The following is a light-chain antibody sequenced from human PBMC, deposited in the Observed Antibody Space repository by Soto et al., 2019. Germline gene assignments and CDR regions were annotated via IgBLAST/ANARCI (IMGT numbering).Light chain of an antibody. CDR2: GNS. V-gene: IGLV1-40*01. Sequence: QSVLTQPPSVSGAPGQRVTISCAGGSSSIGAGYDVHWYQQLPGTAPKLLLYGNSNRPSGVPDRFSGSKSGTSASLAITGLQAEDEADYYCQSYDSSLSAYVFGTGTKVTVL. CDR3: QSYDSSLSAYV. CDR1: SSSIGAGYD. J-gene: IGLJ1*01.